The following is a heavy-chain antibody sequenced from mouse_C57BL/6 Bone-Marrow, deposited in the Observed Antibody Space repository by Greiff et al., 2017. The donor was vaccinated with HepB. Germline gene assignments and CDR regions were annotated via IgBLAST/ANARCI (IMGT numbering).Heavy chain of an antibody. J-gene: IGHJ2*01. Sequence: VQLQQPGAELVKPGASVKMSCKASGYTFTSYWITWVKQRPGQGLEWIGDIYPGSGSTNYNEKFKSKATLTLDTSSSTAYMQLSSLTSEDSAVYYCARTDDGYSYYFDYWGQGTTLTVSS. D-gene: IGHD2-3*01. CDR2: IYPGSGST. CDR1: GYTFTSYW. V-gene: IGHV1-55*01. CDR3: ARTDDGYSYYFDY.